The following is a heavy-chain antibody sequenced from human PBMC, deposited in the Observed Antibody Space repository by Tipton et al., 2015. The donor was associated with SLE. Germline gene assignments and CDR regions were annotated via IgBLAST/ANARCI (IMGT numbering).Heavy chain of an antibody. J-gene: IGHJ4*02. CDR2: ISSQSSYI. Sequence: SLRLSCEGSGVSLSYYTMNWVRQAPGRGLEWVSSISSQSSYIYYADSLKGRVTISRDNAQNSLYLQMNSLRTEDTAVYFCAKDHSAHLGYCNSIDCYVDSWGQGTLVTVSS. D-gene: IGHD2-2*01. CDR1: GVSLSYYT. CDR3: AKDHSAHLGYCNSIDCYVDS. V-gene: IGHV3-21*04.